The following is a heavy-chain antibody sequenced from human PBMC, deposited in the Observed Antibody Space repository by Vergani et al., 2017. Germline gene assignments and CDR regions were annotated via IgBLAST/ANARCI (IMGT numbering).Heavy chain of an antibody. Sequence: QVQLVQSGAEVKKPGASVKVSCKASGYTFTGYYMHWVRQAPGQGLEWMGWINPNSGGTNYAQKFQGRVTMTRDTSISTAYMELSRLRSDDTAVYYCARGRVAESYGDYDGFLFDYWGQGTLVTVSS. CDR1: GYTFTGYY. CDR2: INPNSGGT. V-gene: IGHV1-2*02. CDR3: ARGRVAESYGDYDGFLFDY. J-gene: IGHJ4*02. D-gene: IGHD4-17*01.